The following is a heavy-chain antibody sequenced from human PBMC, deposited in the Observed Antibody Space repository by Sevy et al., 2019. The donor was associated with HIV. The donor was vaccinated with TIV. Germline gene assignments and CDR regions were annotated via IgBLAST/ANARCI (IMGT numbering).Heavy chain of an antibody. Sequence: GGSLRLSCAASGFTFSSFGMHWVRQAPGKGLEWVAFIWYDGSNKYYADSVKGRFTISRDNSKNTLYLQMNTLRAEDTDVDYFASDARKSVDVWGKGTTVTVSS. V-gene: IGHV3-33*08. CDR3: ASDARKSVDV. J-gene: IGHJ6*04. CDR1: GFTFSSFG. CDR2: IWYDGSNK.